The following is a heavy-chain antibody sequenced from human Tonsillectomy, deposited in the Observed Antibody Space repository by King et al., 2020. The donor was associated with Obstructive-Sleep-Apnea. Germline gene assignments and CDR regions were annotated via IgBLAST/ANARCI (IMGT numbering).Heavy chain of an antibody. Sequence: VQLQQWGAGLLKPSETLSLTCAVFGGSFSNYYWSWIRQPPGKGLEWIGEINHSGSTNYNPSLKSRVTIPVDTSKNQFSLKLNSVTAADTAVYYCASGSGAAAVNWFDPWGQGTLVSVSS. CDR2: INHSGST. V-gene: IGHV4-34*01. D-gene: IGHD6-13*01. J-gene: IGHJ5*02. CDR3: ASGSGAAAVNWFDP. CDR1: GGSFSNYY.